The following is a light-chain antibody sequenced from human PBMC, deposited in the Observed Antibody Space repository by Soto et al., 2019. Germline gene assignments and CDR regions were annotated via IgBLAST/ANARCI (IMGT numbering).Light chain of an antibody. V-gene: IGKV1-39*01. CDR3: QQGYSTPYT. Sequence: DIQMTQSPSSLSASVGDRVTITCRASQSIRSDLNWYQQKPGKAAKLLIYATFNLQSGVPSRFSGSGSGTDFTLTISSRQPEDVATYYCQQGYSTPYTVGQGTKLEIK. CDR2: ATF. CDR1: QSIRSD. J-gene: IGKJ2*01.